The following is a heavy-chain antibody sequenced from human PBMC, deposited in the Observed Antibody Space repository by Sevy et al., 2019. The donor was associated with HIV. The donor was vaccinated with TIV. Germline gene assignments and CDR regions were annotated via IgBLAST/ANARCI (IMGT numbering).Heavy chain of an antibody. Sequence: GGSLRLSCAASGFTFSTYAMTWVRQAPGKGLEWVATISGSGRTTYYASSVKGRFTISRDNSKNTLSLLMSSLRADDTAVYYSATHIGEGSYGIYYGLDVRGQGTTVTVSS. V-gene: IGHV3-23*01. D-gene: IGHD5-18*01. J-gene: IGHJ6*02. CDR3: ATHIGEGSYGIYYGLDV. CDR1: GFTFSTYA. CDR2: ISGSGRTT.